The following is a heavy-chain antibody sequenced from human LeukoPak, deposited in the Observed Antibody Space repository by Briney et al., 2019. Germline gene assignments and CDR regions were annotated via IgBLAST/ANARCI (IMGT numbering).Heavy chain of an antibody. CDR1: GYTFTSYG. V-gene: IGHV1-8*03. D-gene: IGHD1-26*01. Sequence: ASVKVSCKASGYTFTSYGISWVRQATGQGLEWMGWMNPNSGNTGYAQKFQGRVTITRNTSISTAYMELSSLRSEDTAVYYCARAGGSYFYYYYYMDVWGKGTTVTVSS. CDR3: ARAGGSYFYYYYYMDV. J-gene: IGHJ6*03. CDR2: MNPNSGNT.